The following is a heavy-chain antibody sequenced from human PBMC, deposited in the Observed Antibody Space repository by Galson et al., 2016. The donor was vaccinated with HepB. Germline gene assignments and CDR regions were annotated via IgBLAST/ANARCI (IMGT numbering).Heavy chain of an antibody. D-gene: IGHD1-26*01. J-gene: IGHJ4*02. CDR1: GYTFNTHA. Sequence: SVKVSCKASGYTFNTHAINWVRQAPGQGLEWVGWINVYNGNTNYAQKLQGRVTMTTDTSTSTAYMELMSLTFDDTALYYCARRTHVGSYHPFDSCGQGTLITVSS. V-gene: IGHV1-18*01. CDR3: ARRTHVGSYHPFDS. CDR2: INVYNGNT.